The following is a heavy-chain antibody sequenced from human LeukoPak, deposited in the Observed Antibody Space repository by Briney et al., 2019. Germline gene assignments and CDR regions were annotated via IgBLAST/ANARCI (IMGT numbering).Heavy chain of an antibody. CDR3: AKSPKDSGYYEPIDY. V-gene: IGHV3-9*01. CDR2: ISWNSGSI. J-gene: IGHJ4*02. Sequence: GGSLRLSCAASGFTFSSYWMSWVRQAPGKGLEWVSGISWNSGSIDYADSVKGRFTISRDNAKNSLYLQMNSLRAEDTALYYCAKSPKDSGYYEPIDYWGQGTLVTVSS. CDR1: GFTFSSYW. D-gene: IGHD3-22*01.